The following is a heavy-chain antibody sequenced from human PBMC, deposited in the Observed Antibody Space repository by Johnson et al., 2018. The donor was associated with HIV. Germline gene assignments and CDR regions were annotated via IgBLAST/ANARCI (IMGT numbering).Heavy chain of an antibody. CDR3: TTDWELPPKSPRAFDI. CDR1: GFSFSEFA. J-gene: IGHJ3*02. V-gene: IGHV3-15*01. Sequence: VQLLESGGGLVQPGGSLRLSCAASGFSFSEFAMYWVRQAPGKGLEWVGRIKSKTDGGTTDYAAPVKGRFTISRDDSKNTLYLQMNSLKTEDTAVYYCTTDWELPPKSPRAFDIWGQGTMVTVSS. D-gene: IGHD1-26*01. CDR2: IKSKTDGGTT.